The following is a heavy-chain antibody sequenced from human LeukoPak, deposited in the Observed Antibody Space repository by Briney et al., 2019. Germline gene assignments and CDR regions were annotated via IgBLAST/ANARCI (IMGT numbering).Heavy chain of an antibody. CDR3: ARAGYCSGGSCIRSFDP. V-gene: IGHV3-48*01. CDR1: GFTFSSYS. CDR2: ITSSGSTI. Sequence: GGYLRLSCAASGFTFSSYSMNWVRQAPGKGLEWVSYITSSGSTIYYADSVKGRFTISRDNAKNSLSLQMNSLRAEDTAVYYCARAGYCSGGSCIRSFDPWGQGTLVTVSS. J-gene: IGHJ5*02. D-gene: IGHD2-15*01.